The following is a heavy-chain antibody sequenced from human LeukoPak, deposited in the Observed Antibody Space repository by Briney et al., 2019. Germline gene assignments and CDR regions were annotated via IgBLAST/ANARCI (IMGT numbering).Heavy chain of an antibody. D-gene: IGHD6-13*01. CDR2: IIPIFGTT. CDR3: ARAAAAGTGYFDY. J-gene: IGHJ4*02. Sequence: SVKVSCKASGGTFSSYAISWVRQAPGQGLEWMGGIIPIFGTTNYAQKFQGRVTITTDESTSTAYMELSSLRSEDTAMYYCARAAAAGTGYFDYWGQGTLVTVSS. V-gene: IGHV1-69*05. CDR1: GGTFSSYA.